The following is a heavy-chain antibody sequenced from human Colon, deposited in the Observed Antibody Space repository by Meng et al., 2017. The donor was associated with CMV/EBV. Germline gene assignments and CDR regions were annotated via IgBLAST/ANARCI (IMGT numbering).Heavy chain of an antibody. CDR3: AKTGVAGRPDYYGMDV. CDR2: ITSGGST. V-gene: IGHV3-23*01. D-gene: IGHD6-6*01. CDR1: GFPFSSYV. Sequence: GESLKISCAASGFPFSSYVMPWVRQAPGKGLEWVSTITSGGSTYYADSVKGRFTISRDNSKNTLYLQMNSLRAEDTAVYYCAKTGVAGRPDYYGMDVWGQGTTVTVSS. J-gene: IGHJ6*02.